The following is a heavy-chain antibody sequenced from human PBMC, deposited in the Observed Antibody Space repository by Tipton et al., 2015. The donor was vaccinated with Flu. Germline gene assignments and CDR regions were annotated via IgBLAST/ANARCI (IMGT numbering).Heavy chain of an antibody. CDR2: IIPIFGTA. V-gene: IGHV1-69*01. D-gene: IGHD6-13*01. Sequence: QLVQSGPEVKKPGSSVKVSCKASGGTFSSYAISWVRQAPGQGLEWMGGIIPIFGTANYAQKFQGRVTITADESPSTADMELSSQRSEDTAVYYGAGASPRIAAAGMGVDGGDLNYWGQGTLVTVSS. CDR1: GGTFSSYA. J-gene: IGHJ4*02. CDR3: AGASPRIAAAGMGVDGGDLNY.